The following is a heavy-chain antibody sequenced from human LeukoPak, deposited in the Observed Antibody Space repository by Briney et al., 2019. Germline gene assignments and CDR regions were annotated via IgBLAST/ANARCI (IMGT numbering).Heavy chain of an antibody. V-gene: IGHV3-74*01. J-gene: IGHJ4*02. CDR1: GFTFSNYW. Sequence: GGSLRLSCAASGFTFSNYWLHGVRQAPGKGPVWVSHISSDGSDTSYADSVKGRFTVSRDNAKNTVYLQMNSLRAEDTAVYYCAKYSGYCSSTSCPYYSDYWGQGTLVTVSS. CDR3: AKYSGYCSSTSCPYYSDY. CDR2: ISSDGSDT. D-gene: IGHD2-2*01.